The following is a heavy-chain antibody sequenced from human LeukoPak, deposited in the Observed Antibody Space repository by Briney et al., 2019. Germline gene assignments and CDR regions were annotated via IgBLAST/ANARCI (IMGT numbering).Heavy chain of an antibody. Sequence: SETLSLTCSVSGASFSNNNWWNWMRQPPGKGLEWIGDIFHAGSTNYNPSLKSRVTISLDKSKNQFSLTLTSVTAADTAVYYCAVLEGYYSGSGTYRWGQGILVTVSS. CDR3: AVLEGYYSGSGTYR. CDR2: IFHAGST. J-gene: IGHJ5*02. V-gene: IGHV4-4*02. CDR1: GASFSNNNW. D-gene: IGHD3-10*01.